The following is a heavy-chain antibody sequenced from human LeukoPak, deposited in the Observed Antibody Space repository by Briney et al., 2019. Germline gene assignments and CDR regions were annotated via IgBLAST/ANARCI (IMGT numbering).Heavy chain of an antibody. V-gene: IGHV3-9*01. Sequence: GGSLRLSCAASGFTFDDYAMHWVRHAPGKGLEWVSGISWNSGSIGYADSVKGRFTISRDNAKNSLYLQMNSLRAEDAALYYCAKDIATGNRLYYFDYWGQGTLVTVSS. D-gene: IGHD1-14*01. CDR3: AKDIATGNRLYYFDY. CDR2: ISWNSGSI. CDR1: GFTFDDYA. J-gene: IGHJ4*02.